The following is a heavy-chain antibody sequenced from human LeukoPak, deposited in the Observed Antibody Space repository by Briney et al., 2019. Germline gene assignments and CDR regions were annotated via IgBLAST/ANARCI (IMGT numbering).Heavy chain of an antibody. Sequence: PPETLSLTCTVSGGSISSGSYYWSWIRQPAGKGLEWIGRIYTSGSTNYNPSLKSRVTISVDTSKNQFSLKLRSVTAADTAVYYCARDNSIHERGWWFDPWGQGTLVTVSS. D-gene: IGHD4-23*01. CDR2: IYTSGST. CDR1: GGSISSGSYY. CDR3: ARDNSIHERGWWFDP. J-gene: IGHJ5*02. V-gene: IGHV4-61*02.